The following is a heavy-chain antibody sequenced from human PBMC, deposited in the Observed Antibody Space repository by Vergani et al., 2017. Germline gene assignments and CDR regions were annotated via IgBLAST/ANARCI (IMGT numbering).Heavy chain of an antibody. V-gene: IGHV3-7*01. CDR3: TRGSYGFGESAFDH. CDR1: GFTFNTYT. J-gene: IGHJ4*02. CDR2: IKQDGSKK. Sequence: EVHLVESGGGLVQPGGSLRLSCAASGFTFNTYTMHWVRQAPGKGPEWVANIKQDGSKKNYVDSVKGRFTISRDNAKNSLDLQMNSLRADDTAVYYCTRGSYGFGESAFDHWGQGTLVTVSS. D-gene: IGHD3-10*01.